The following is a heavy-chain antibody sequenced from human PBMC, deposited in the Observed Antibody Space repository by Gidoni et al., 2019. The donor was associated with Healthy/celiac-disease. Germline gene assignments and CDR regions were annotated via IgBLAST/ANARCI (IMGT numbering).Heavy chain of an antibody. D-gene: IGHD5-12*01. V-gene: IGHV3-9*01. CDR3: AKDDSGYDLSYFDY. J-gene: IGHJ4*02. Sequence: EVQLVESGGGLVQPGRSLRLSCAASGFTFADYAMHWVRPAPGKGLEWVSGISWNSGSIGYADSVKGRFTISRDNAKNSLYLQMNSLRAEDTALYYCAKDDSGYDLSYFDYWGQGTLVTVSS. CDR2: ISWNSGSI. CDR1: GFTFADYA.